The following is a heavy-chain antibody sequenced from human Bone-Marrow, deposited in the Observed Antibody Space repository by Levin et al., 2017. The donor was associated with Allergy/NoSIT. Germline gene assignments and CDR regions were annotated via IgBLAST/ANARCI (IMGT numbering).Heavy chain of an antibody. Sequence: LSLTCAASGFTFSSSAMHWVRQAPGKGLEYVSAITSDGDSTYYANSVKGRFTISRDNSKNTLYLQMGSLRAEDMAVYYCARVRSGSYRYGMDVWGQGTTVTVSS. CDR2: ITSDGDST. J-gene: IGHJ6*02. CDR3: ARVRSGSYRYGMDV. CDR1: GFTFSSSA. D-gene: IGHD1-26*01. V-gene: IGHV3-64*01.